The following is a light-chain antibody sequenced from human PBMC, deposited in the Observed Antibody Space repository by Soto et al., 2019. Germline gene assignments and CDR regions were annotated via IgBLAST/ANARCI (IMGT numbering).Light chain of an antibody. CDR3: QQYGSSLTWT. CDR2: GAS. CDR1: QSVSSN. Sequence: EIVMTQSPATLSVSPGERATLSCRASQSVSSNLAWYQQKPGQAPRLLIYGASTRATGIPDRFSGSGSGTDFTLTISRLEPEDFAVYYCQQYGSSLTWTFGQGIKVDIK. J-gene: IGKJ1*01. V-gene: IGKV3-20*01.